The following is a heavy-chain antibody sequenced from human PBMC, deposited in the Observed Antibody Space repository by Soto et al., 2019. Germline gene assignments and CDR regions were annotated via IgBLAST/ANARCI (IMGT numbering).Heavy chain of an antibody. D-gene: IGHD3-10*01. J-gene: IGHJ5*01. CDR2: IYWDNDR. CDR1: GFSLSNSGVG. V-gene: IGHV2-5*02. Sequence: QITLKESGPTLVEPTQTLTLTCSLSGFSLSNSGVGVGWFRQAPGKALECLGIIYWDNDRRYNPSLKDRLSLTKDTSKKQVVVTKTYMEPVDTGTYYCAPRVSYSVSWDVGWFDSWGQGTPVTVS. CDR3: APRVSYSVSWDVGWFDS.